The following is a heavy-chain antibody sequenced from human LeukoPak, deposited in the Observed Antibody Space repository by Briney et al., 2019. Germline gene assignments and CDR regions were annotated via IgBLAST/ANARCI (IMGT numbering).Heavy chain of an antibody. CDR2: ISAYNGNT. CDR1: GYTFTSYG. J-gene: IGHJ3*02. V-gene: IGHV1-18*01. D-gene: IGHD1-1*01. CDR3: ARAQTGFMFDI. Sequence: ASVRVSCKASGYTFTSYGISWVRQAPGQGLEWMGWISAYNGNTNYAQKLQGRVTMTTDTSATTSYMELRSLRPDDTAVYYCARAQTGFMFDIWGQGTVVTVSS.